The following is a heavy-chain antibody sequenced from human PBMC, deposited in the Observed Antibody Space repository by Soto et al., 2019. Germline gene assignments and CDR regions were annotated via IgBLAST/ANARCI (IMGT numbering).Heavy chain of an antibody. Sequence: PGGSLRLSCAASGFPFSSYGMNWVRQAPGKGLEWVSAISGSDGTTHYADSVRGRFTISRDNSNNTLFLQMNSLRAEDTAVYYCAKSRYSDSSGDFYDYWGQGTLVTVSS. D-gene: IGHD3-22*01. CDR3: AKSRYSDSSGDFYDY. J-gene: IGHJ4*02. CDR2: ISGSDGTT. CDR1: GFPFSSYG. V-gene: IGHV3-23*01.